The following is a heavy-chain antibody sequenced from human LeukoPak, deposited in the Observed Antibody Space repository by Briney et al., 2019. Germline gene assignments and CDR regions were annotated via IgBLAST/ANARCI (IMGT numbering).Heavy chain of an antibody. CDR3: ATYSSLNRREFQY. J-gene: IGHJ1*01. V-gene: IGHV3-7*01. CDR1: GFTFSNYW. CDR2: IKTDGSEK. D-gene: IGHD3-22*01. Sequence: GGSLRLSCEGSGFTFSNYWMGWFRQAPGKGLQWVANIKTDGSEKYYVDSVKGRFTISRDNAENSLYLQMNSLRAEDTAVYYCATYSSLNRREFQYWGQGTLLTVSS.